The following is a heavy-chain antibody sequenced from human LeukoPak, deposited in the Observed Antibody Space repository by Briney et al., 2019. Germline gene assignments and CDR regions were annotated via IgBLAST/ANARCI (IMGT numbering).Heavy chain of an antibody. V-gene: IGHV1-8*03. D-gene: IGHD1-26*01. CDR1: GYTFTSYD. Sequence: VKVSCKASGYTFTSYDINWVRQASGQGLEWMGWMNPNTGNTGYAQKFQGRVTITRNTSISTVYMELSSLRSEDTAVYYCARGVGATISYYHYYIDVWGKGTTVTVSS. CDR3: ARGVGATISYYHYYIDV. J-gene: IGHJ6*03. CDR2: MNPNTGNT.